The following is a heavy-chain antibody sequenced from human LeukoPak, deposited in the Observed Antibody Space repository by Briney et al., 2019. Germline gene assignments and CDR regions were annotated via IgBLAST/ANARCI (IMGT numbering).Heavy chain of an antibody. CDR1: GFTFNNAW. Sequence: GGSLRLSCVASGFTFNNAWMSWVRQAPGKGLEWVSYISSSGSSINYADSVKGRFSISRDNAKNSLSLQMNSLRAEDTAVYYCASFRSGTYYFDYWGQGTLVTVSS. CDR3: ASFRSGTYYFDY. D-gene: IGHD1-26*01. CDR2: ISSSGSSI. J-gene: IGHJ4*02. V-gene: IGHV3-11*04.